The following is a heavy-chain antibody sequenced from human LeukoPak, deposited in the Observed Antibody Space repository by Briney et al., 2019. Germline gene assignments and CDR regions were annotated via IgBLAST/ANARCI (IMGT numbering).Heavy chain of an antibody. V-gene: IGHV3-53*01. Sequence: GGSLRLSCAASGFTVSSNYMTWVRQAPGKGLEWVSLIYSGGSTYYADSVKGRFTIFRDNSRNTPYLQMNSLRAEDTAVYYCARAWPFDYWGQGTLVTVSS. CDR3: ARAWPFDY. J-gene: IGHJ4*02. CDR1: GFTVSSNY. CDR2: IYSGGST.